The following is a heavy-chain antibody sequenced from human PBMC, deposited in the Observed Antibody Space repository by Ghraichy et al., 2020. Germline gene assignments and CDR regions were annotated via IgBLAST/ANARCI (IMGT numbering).Heavy chain of an antibody. CDR2: IFYTGTA. CDR3: ARAMTSYCGGDCYSHYFAF. V-gene: IGHV4-59*01. D-gene: IGHD2-21*02. Sequence: SETLSLTCSVSGGSMSPFHWSWVRKSPGKGLEWIGNIFYTGTATYNSALKSRVTISIDTSTNQFSLKLRSMTAVDTAVYYCARAMTSYCGGDCYSHYFAFCGQGTVVTASS. CDR1: GGSMSPFH. J-gene: IGHJ4*02.